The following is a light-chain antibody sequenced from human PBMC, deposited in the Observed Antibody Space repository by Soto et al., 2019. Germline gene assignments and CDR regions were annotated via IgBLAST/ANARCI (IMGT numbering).Light chain of an antibody. CDR3: AAWDASLKGWV. J-gene: IGLJ3*02. CDR2: SNN. V-gene: IGLV1-44*01. Sequence: QLVLTQPPSASGTPGQRVTISCSGSSSNIGSNTVDWYQHLPGTAPKLLIYSNNQRPSGVPDRFSGSKSGTSASLAISGLQSEDEADYYCAAWDASLKGWVFGGGTKLTVL. CDR1: SSNIGSNT.